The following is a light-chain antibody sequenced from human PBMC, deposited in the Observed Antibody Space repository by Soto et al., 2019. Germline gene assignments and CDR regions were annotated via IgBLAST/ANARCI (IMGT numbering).Light chain of an antibody. CDR3: QQSLTIPYT. CDR2: AAS. J-gene: IGKJ2*01. Sequence: DLQMTQSPSSLSASVRDRVTITCRASQTISTHLNWYQQKPGKAPKLLIYAASTLQSGVPSRFTGSGSWTYFTLTINSLQPEDFATYYCQQSLTIPYTFVQGTKLEIK. V-gene: IGKV1-39*01. CDR1: QTISTH.